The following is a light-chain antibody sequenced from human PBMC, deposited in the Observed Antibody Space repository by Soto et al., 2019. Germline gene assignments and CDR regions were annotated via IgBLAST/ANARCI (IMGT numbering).Light chain of an antibody. CDR1: SSDIGSYNR. CDR3: SLYISGSTYV. J-gene: IGLJ1*01. Sequence: QSVLTQPPSVSGSPGQSVTISCTGTSSDIGSYNRISWYQQPPGTAPKLIMYEVINRPSGVPDRFSGSKSGSTASLTISGLQAEDEADYYCSLYISGSTYVFGTGTKLTVL. V-gene: IGLV2-18*01. CDR2: EVI.